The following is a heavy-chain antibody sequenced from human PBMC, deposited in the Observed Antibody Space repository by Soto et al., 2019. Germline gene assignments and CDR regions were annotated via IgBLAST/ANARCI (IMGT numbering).Heavy chain of an antibody. J-gene: IGHJ6*02. CDR3: ARDQDIVGTTHHFYYYGMDV. D-gene: IGHD1-26*01. Sequence: XGSLRLSCEISGFSFDSYAMTWVRQAPAKGLEWLATVSGSAVRTFYADSVEGRFTISRDNSKNTLYLQINSLRVEDTAVYYCARDQDIVGTTHHFYYYGMDVWALGTTVTVSS. CDR2: VSGSAVRT. V-gene: IGHV3-23*01. CDR1: GFSFDSYA.